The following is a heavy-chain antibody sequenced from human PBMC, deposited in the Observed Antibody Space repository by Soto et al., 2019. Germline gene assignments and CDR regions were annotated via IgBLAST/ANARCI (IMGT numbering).Heavy chain of an antibody. J-gene: IGHJ4*02. CDR3: ATAPLGYCSGGSCYWYYFDY. D-gene: IGHD2-15*01. Sequence: ASVKVSCKASGYTFTSYYMHWVRQAPGQGLEWMGIINPSGGSTSYAQKFQGRVTMTRDTSTSTVYMELSSLRSEDTAVYYCATAPLGYCSGGSCYWYYFDYWGQGTLVTVSS. CDR2: INPSGGST. V-gene: IGHV1-46*03. CDR1: GYTFTSYY.